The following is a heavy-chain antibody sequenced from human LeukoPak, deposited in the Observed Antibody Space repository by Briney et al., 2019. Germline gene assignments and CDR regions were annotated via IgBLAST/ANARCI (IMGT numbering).Heavy chain of an antibody. CDR1: GYTFTSYD. J-gene: IGHJ6*02. Sequence: GASVKVSCKASGYTFTSYDINWVRQATGQGLEWMGWMNPNSGNTGYAQKFQGRVTMTRNTSISTAYMELSSLRSEDTAVYYCARGYCSGGSCYSLYYYYYGMDVWGRGTTVTVSS. CDR3: ARGYCSGGSCYSLYYYYYGMDV. D-gene: IGHD2-15*01. V-gene: IGHV1-8*01. CDR2: MNPNSGNT.